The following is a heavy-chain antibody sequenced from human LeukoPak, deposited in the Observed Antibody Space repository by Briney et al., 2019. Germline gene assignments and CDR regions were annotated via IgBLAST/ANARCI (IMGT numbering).Heavy chain of an antibody. CDR3: AKVVHSYSSSWYYGY. CDR2: ISGSGGSA. Sequence: GGSLRLSCAASGFTFSSYAMSWVRQAPGKGLEWVSAISGSGGSAYYADSVKGRFTISRDNSKNTLYLQMNSLRAEDTAVYYCAKVVHSYSSSWYYGYWGQGTLVTVSS. V-gene: IGHV3-23*01. CDR1: GFTFSSYA. D-gene: IGHD6-13*01. J-gene: IGHJ4*02.